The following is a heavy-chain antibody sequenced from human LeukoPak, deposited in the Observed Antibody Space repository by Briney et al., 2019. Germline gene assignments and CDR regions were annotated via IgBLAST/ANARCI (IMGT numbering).Heavy chain of an antibody. CDR3: AKVLLPRAITPLDD. J-gene: IGHJ4*02. CDR2: ITWNSGRI. V-gene: IGHV3-9*01. CDR1: GFTFGEHA. Sequence: GRSLRLSCAASGFTFGEHAMHWVRQAPGKGLEWVSSITWNSGRIAYADSVKGRFTISRDNAKNSLYLQMNSLRVEDTAFYYCAKVLLPRAITPLDDWGQGILVTVSS. D-gene: IGHD2-15*01.